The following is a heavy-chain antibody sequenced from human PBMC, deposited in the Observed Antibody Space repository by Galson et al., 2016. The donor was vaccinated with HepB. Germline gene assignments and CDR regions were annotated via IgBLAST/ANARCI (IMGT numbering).Heavy chain of an antibody. CDR1: VSNVAYY. J-gene: IGHJ4*02. CDR2: IYYSGGT. Sequence: VSNVAYYWSWIRQTPGKGLEWIGDIYYSGGTNYNPSLKSRVTISVDTSKNQLSLRLTSVTAADTAVYYCATLSVIAAHFDYWGQGTLVTVSS. D-gene: IGHD6-13*01. CDR3: ATLSVIAAHFDY. V-gene: IGHV4-61*08.